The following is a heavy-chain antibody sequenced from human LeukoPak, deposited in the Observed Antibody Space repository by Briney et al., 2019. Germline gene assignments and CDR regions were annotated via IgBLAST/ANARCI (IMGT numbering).Heavy chain of an antibody. CDR3: VKVSELGLPLVDAFDI. CDR2: ISGSGGST. J-gene: IGHJ3*02. V-gene: IGHV3-23*01. CDR1: GFTFSSYA. Sequence: GGSLRLSCAASGFTFSSYAMSWVRQAPGKGLEWVSAISGSGGSTYYADSVKGRFTISRDNSKNTLYLQMNSLRAEDTAVYHCVKVSELGLPLVDAFDIWGQGTMVTVSS. D-gene: IGHD1-26*01.